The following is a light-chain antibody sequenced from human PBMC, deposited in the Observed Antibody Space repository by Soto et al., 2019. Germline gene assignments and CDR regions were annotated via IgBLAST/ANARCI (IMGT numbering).Light chain of an antibody. Sequence: EIVMTQSPATLSVSPGERATLSCRASQSISGNLAWYQQKPGQAPRLLMYGASTRATGIPATFSGSGSGTEFTLTISSLQSEDFAVYYCQQYNNWPPITVGGGTKVEIK. J-gene: IGKJ4*01. V-gene: IGKV3-15*01. CDR3: QQYNNWPPIT. CDR1: QSISGN. CDR2: GAS.